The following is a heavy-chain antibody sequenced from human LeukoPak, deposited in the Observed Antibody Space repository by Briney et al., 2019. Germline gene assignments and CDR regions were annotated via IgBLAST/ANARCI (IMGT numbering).Heavy chain of an antibody. V-gene: IGHV1-46*03. CDR3: AGDSSGYNTFDY. Sequence: IGIITPSGGSTSYAQKFQGRVTMTRDTSTSTVYMELSSLRSEDTAVYYCAGDSSGYNTFDYWGQGTLVTVSS. D-gene: IGHD3-22*01. J-gene: IGHJ4*02. CDR2: ITPSGGST.